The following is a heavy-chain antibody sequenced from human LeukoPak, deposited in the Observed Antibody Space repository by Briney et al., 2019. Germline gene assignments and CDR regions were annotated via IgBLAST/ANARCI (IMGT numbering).Heavy chain of an antibody. CDR3: ARSYDSSGYSYFDY. Sequence: PGGSLRLSCAASGFTFSRCSMNWVRHAPGKGLEWVSSIRSSSASIYYADSVKGRFTISRDNAKNSLYLQMNSLRAEDTAVYYCARSYDSSGYSYFDYWGQGALVTVSS. V-gene: IGHV3-21*01. D-gene: IGHD3-22*01. CDR2: IRSSSASI. CDR1: GFTFSRCS. J-gene: IGHJ4*02.